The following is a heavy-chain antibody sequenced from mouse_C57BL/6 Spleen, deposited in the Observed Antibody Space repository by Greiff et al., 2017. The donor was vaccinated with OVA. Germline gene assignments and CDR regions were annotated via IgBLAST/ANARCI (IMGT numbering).Heavy chain of an antibody. CDR1: GFTFSDYG. J-gene: IGHJ2*01. D-gene: IGHD3-2*02. CDR3: ARDAGYYFDY. Sequence: EVHLVESGGGLVKPGGSLKLSCAASGFTFSDYGMHWVRQAPEKGLEWVAYISSGSSTIYYADTVKGRFTISRDNAKNTLFLQMTSLRSEDTAMYYYARDAGYYFDYRGPGTTLTVSS. V-gene: IGHV5-17*01. CDR2: ISSGSSTI.